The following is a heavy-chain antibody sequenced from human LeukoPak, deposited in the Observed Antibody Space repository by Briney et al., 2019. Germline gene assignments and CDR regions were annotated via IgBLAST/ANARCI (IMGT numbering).Heavy chain of an antibody. CDR2: IYYSGTT. CDR3: ARGHYDFWSGYSTSPRGDYYYYMDV. Sequence: PSETLSLTCTVSGGSISNTSYYWGWIRQPPGKGLEWIGSIYYSGTTYYNPSLQNRVTISVDTSKNQFSLKLSSVTAADTAVYYCARGHYDFWSGYSTSPRGDYYYYMDVWGKGTTVTVSS. CDR1: GGSISNTSYY. D-gene: IGHD3-3*01. V-gene: IGHV4-39*07. J-gene: IGHJ6*03.